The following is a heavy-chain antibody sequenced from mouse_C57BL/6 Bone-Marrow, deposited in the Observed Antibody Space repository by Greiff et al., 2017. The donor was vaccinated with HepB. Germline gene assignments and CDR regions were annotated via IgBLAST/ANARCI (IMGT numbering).Heavy chain of an antibody. V-gene: IGHV2-5*01. D-gene: IGHD1-1*01. CDR2: IWRGGST. CDR3: AKRAVVALDWYFDV. Sequence: VQVVESGPGLVQPSQSLSITCTVSGFSLTSYGVHWVRQSPGKGLEWLGVIWRGGSTDYNAAFMSRLSITKDNSKSQVFFKMNSLQADDTAIYYCAKRAVVALDWYFDVWGTGTTVTVSS. CDR1: GFSLTSYG. J-gene: IGHJ1*03.